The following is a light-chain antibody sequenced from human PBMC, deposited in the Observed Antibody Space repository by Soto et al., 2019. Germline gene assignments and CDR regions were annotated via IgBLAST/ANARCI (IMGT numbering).Light chain of an antibody. CDR1: QSISNS. V-gene: IGKV1-39*01. J-gene: IGKJ2*01. Sequence: DIQMTQSPSSLSASVGDRVTITCRASQSISNSLHWYQQKPGKAPNLLIYDASNLQSGVPSRFSGSGSGTDFTITISSLQPEDFATYDCQQSYSINSFAFGQGTKLEIK. CDR3: QQSYSINSFA. CDR2: DAS.